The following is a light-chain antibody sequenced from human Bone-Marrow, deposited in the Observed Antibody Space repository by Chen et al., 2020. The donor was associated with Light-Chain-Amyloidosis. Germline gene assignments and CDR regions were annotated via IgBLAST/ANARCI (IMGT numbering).Light chain of an antibody. V-gene: IGLV3-25*03. CDR3: QSADSSGTYEVI. J-gene: IGLJ2*01. Sequence: SYELTQPPSVSVSPGQTARITCSGDDLPTKYAYWYQQKPGQAPVLVIHIDTERPSGISERFSGSSSGTTATLTISGVQAEVEADSHCQSADSSGTYEVIFGGGTKLTVL. CDR1: DLPTKY. CDR2: IDT.